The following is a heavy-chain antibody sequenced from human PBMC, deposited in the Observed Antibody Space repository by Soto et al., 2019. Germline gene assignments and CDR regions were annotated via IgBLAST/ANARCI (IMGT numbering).Heavy chain of an antibody. D-gene: IGHD5-18*01. J-gene: IGHJ4*02. Sequence: GESLKISCNGSGYSFTSYWIGWVRQMPGKGLEWMGIIYPGDSDTRYSPSFQGQVTISADKSISTAYLQWSSLKASDTAMYYCARPGYSYGFDLDYWGQGTLVTVSS. CDR2: IYPGDSDT. CDR3: ARPGYSYGFDLDY. V-gene: IGHV5-51*01. CDR1: GYSFTSYW.